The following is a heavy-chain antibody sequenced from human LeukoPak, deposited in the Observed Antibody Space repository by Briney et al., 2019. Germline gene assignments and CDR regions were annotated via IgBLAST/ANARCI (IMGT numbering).Heavy chain of an antibody. D-gene: IGHD3-3*01. CDR2: IRYDGSNK. CDR1: GFAFSTYA. V-gene: IGHV3-30*02. CDR3: AKSAPLTIFGVAHPFDP. Sequence: PGGSLRLSCAASGFAFSTYAMSWVRQAPGKGLEWVAFIRYDGSNKYYADSVKGRFTISRDNSKNTLYLQMNSLRAEDTAVYYCAKSAPLTIFGVAHPFDPWGQGTLVTVSS. J-gene: IGHJ5*02.